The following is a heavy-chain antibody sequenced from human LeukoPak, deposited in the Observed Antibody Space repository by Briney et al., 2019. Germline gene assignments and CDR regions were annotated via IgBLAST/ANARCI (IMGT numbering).Heavy chain of an antibody. D-gene: IGHD6-19*01. CDR1: GFTFSSYS. J-gene: IGHJ3*02. V-gene: IGHV3-21*01. CDR3: ASPRSGQSFDI. Sequence: GGSLRLSCAASGFTFSSYSMNWVRQAPGKGLEWVSSISSSSSYIYYADSVKGRFTISRDNAKNSLYLQMNSLRAEDTAVYYCASPRSGQSFDIWGQGTMVTVSS. CDR2: ISSSSSYI.